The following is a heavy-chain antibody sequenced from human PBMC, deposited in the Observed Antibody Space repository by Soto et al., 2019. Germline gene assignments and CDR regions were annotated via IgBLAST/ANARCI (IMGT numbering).Heavy chain of an antibody. Sequence: QMQLVQSGPEVKKPGTSVRVSCKTSGFTFSSSAVHWVRQARGHRLQWIGWIDVGSANANYAQMLQERVTISRDMSPRRGYMELSSLSPDDTAVDFCAADVGGYIDGFGGHWGQGTLVTVSA. CDR2: IDVGSANA. CDR1: GFTFSSSA. CDR3: AADVGGYIDGFGGH. D-gene: IGHD1-26*01. J-gene: IGHJ4*02. V-gene: IGHV1-58*01.